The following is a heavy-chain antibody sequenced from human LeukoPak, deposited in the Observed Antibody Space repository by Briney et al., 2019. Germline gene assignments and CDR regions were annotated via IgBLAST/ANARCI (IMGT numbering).Heavy chain of an antibody. D-gene: IGHD6-13*01. J-gene: IGHJ3*02. V-gene: IGHV4-38-2*02. CDR3: ARVYSSSWNDTFDI. CDR1: GYSISSGYY. Sequence: SETLSLTCTVSGYSISSGYYWGWIRQPPGKGLEWIGSIYHSGSTYYNPSLKSRVTISVDTSKNQFSLKLSSVTAADTAVYYCARVYSSSWNDTFDIWGQGTMVTVSS. CDR2: IYHSGST.